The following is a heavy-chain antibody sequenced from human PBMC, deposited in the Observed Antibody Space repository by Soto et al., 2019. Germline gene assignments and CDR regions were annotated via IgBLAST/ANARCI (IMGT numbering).Heavy chain of an antibody. CDR1: GYTFPSYY. V-gene: IGHV1-46*01. CDR3: AREDIPGYSSRLQFDP. Sequence: VKGSCKASGYTFPSYYIHWVRQAPGQGLEWMGIINPSGGSTSYAKKFKGRVTMTRDTSTSTVYMELSSLRPEQTAVYSCAREDIPGYSSRLQFDPWGQGTLCTVSS. D-gene: IGHD6-13*01. CDR2: INPSGGST. J-gene: IGHJ5*02.